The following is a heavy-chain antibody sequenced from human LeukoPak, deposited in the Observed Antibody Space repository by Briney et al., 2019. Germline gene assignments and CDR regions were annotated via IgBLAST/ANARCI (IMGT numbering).Heavy chain of an antibody. D-gene: IGHD5-12*01. CDR2: ISSSSSYI. J-gene: IGHJ3*02. Sequence: GGSLRLSCAASGFTFSSYSMNWVRQAPGKGLEWVSSISSSSSYIYYADSVKGRFTISRDNAKNSLYLQMNSLRAEDTAVYYCARKGHLVAVGLGRAFDIWGQGTMVTVSS. CDR1: GFTFSSYS. V-gene: IGHV3-21*01. CDR3: ARKGHLVAVGLGRAFDI.